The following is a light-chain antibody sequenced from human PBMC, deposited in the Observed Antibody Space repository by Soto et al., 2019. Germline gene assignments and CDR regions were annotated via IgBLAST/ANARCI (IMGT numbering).Light chain of an antibody. J-gene: IGKJ4*01. CDR3: QQRSNWPLLT. V-gene: IGKV3-11*01. CDR1: QSVSNY. Sequence: EIVLTQSPATLSLSPGERATLSCRASQSVSNYLAWYQQKPGQAPRLLIYDASNRATGIPARFSGSGSGTDFTLTISILEPEDFAVYYCQQRSNWPLLTFGGGTKVEI. CDR2: DAS.